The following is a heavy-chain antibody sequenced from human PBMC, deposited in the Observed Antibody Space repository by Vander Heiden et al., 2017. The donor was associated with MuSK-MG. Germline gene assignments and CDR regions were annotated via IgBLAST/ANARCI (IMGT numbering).Heavy chain of an antibody. D-gene: IGHD6-19*01. CDR3: ARDGLSSGFPYDY. V-gene: IGHV4-34*01. CDR2: INHSGST. J-gene: IGHJ4*02. CDR1: CGSCSGYY. Sequence: QRQQWGAGLWRASETLSLTGAVLCGSCSGYYRSWIRQPPGKGLGWVGEINHSGSTTYNPSFKSRVTISVDTSKNQFSLKLSSLKAADTAVYYCARDGLSSGFPYDYWGQGTLVTVSS.